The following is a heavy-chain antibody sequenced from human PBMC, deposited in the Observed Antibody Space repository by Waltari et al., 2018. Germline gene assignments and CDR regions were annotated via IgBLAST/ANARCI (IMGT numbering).Heavy chain of an antibody. V-gene: IGHV4-39*05. CDR3: ATYIGASVGTAAFDV. CDR2: VSYSGTT. D-gene: IGHD5-12*01. Sequence: QLQLQETGPRLARPSELPSLICCNSGVSFTSNTHYWAWFRQSPGQGLGWIGIVSYSGTTYISPSLKSRVSVSRDTSKNQVSLILGAVTAADMAVYYCATYIGASVGTAAFDVWCQVTMVTVSS. J-gene: IGHJ3*01. CDR1: GVSFTSNTHY.